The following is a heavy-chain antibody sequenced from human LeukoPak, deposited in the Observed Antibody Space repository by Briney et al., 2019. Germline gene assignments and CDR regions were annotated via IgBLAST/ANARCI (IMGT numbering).Heavy chain of an antibody. CDR2: ISGTSGSI. J-gene: IGHJ4*02. Sequence: QPGGSLRLSCAASGFTFSSYSMNWVRQAPGKGLEWVSHISGTSGSIYYADSVKGRFTISRDNAKNSLYLQMNSLRDEDTAVYYCARSPFDYWGQGTLVTVSS. V-gene: IGHV3-48*02. CDR3: ARSPFDY. CDR1: GFTFSSYS.